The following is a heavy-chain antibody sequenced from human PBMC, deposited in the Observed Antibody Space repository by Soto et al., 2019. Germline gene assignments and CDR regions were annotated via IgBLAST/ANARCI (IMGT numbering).Heavy chain of an antibody. CDR3: ASAAVTGTAGLDF. CDR2: INPNSGGT. J-gene: IGHJ4*02. V-gene: IGHV1-2*02. D-gene: IGHD6-19*01. CDR1: GYTFSGFY. Sequence: ASVKVSCKASGYTFSGFYMHWVRQAPGQGLEWMGWINPNSGGTKSAEKFQGRVTTTRDTSISTAYMELSRLTSDDTAVYYCASAAVTGTAGLDFWGQGTQVTVSS.